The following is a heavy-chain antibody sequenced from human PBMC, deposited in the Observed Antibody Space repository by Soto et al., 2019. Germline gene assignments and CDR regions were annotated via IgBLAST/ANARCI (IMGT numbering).Heavy chain of an antibody. CDR2: IIPIFGTA. CDR1: GGTFSSYA. CDR3: ATKTSSRAARQIYYFIYGMDV. D-gene: IGHD6-6*01. J-gene: IGHJ6*02. Sequence: SVKVSCKASGGTFSSYAISWVRQATGQGLEWMGGIIPIFGTANYAQKFQGRVTITADTSTSTAYMELSSLRSEDPAVYYCATKTSSRAARQIYYFIYGMDVWGQGIMVTVSS. V-gene: IGHV1-69*06.